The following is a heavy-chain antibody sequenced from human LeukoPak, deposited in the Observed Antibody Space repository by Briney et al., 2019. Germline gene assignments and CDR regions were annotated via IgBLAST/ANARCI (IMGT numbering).Heavy chain of an antibody. Sequence: ASVKVSXKASGYTFTGYYMHWVRQAPGQGLEWMGRINPNSGGANYAQKFQGRVTMTRDTSISTAYMELSRLRSDDTAVYYCARDRPTDRYGFDYWGQGTLVTVS. J-gene: IGHJ4*02. V-gene: IGHV1-2*06. CDR2: INPNSGGA. D-gene: IGHD3-9*01. CDR1: GYTFTGYY. CDR3: ARDRPTDRYGFDY.